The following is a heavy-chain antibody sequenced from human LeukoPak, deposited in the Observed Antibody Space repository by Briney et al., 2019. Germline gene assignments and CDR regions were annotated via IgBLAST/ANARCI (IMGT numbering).Heavy chain of an antibody. V-gene: IGHV3-48*01. J-gene: IGHJ4*02. D-gene: IGHD6-19*01. Sequence: GGSPRLSCAASGFTFSSYSMNWVRQAPGKGLEWVSYISSSSSAIYYADSVKGRFTISRDNAKNSLYLQMNSLRAEDTAVYYCASFVSGWYNNYWGQGTLATVSS. CDR3: ASFVSGWYNNY. CDR2: ISSSSSAI. CDR1: GFTFSSYS.